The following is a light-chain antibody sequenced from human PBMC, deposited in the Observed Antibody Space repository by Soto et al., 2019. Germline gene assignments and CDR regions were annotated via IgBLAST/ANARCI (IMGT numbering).Light chain of an antibody. J-gene: IGKJ4*01. CDR2: ATS. CDR3: QQYGDWPLT. CDR1: QSVGNN. Sequence: EIVVTQSPATPSVSPGERATLSCRASQSVGNNFAWYQQKPGQAPRLLIFATSTRATGFPARFSGSGSGTEVTLTISSLQSEDFADYYCQQYGDWPLTFGGGAKVEIE. V-gene: IGKV3-15*01.